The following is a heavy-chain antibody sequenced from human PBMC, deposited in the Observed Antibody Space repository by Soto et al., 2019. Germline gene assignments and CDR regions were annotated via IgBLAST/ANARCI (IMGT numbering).Heavy chain of an antibody. D-gene: IGHD6-6*01. CDR3: ARIQLGYGAFDT. CDR1: GFTFSSYS. Sequence: EVQLVESGGGVVKPGGSLRLSCAASGFTFSSYSMNWVRQAPGKGLEWVAAISSSSSYIYYADSVKGRFTISRDNSKNTLYLQMTSLRAEDTAVYYCARIQLGYGAFDTWAQGTMVTVSS. V-gene: IGHV3-21*01. CDR2: ISSSSSYI. J-gene: IGHJ3*02.